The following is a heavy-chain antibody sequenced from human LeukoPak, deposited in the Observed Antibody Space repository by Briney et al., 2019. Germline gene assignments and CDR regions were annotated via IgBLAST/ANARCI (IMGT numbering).Heavy chain of an antibody. CDR3: ASSRGRYGSGSYSP. J-gene: IGHJ5*02. CDR2: INHSGST. D-gene: IGHD3-10*01. Sequence: SETLSLTCAVSGGSISSGGYSWSWIRQPPGKGLEWIGEINHSGSTNYNPSLKSRVTISVDTSKNQFSLKLSSVTAADTAVYYCASSRGRYGSGSYSPWGQGTLVTVSS. CDR1: GGSISSGGYS. V-gene: IGHV4-34*01.